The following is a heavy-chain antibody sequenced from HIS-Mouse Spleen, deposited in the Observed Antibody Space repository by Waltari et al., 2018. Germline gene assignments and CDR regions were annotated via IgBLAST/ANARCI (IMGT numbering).Heavy chain of an antibody. CDR3: ARDTVIAARSYGMDV. CDR1: WFTVRSAY. J-gene: IGHJ6*02. D-gene: IGHD6-6*01. CDR2: IYSGGST. V-gene: IGHV3-53*01. Sequence: EVQLVESGGGLIQPGGSLRLPCAASWFTVRSAYLSSGRQAPGKGLEWVSVIYSGGSTYYADSVKGRFTISRDNSKNTLYLQMNSLRAEDTAVYYCARDTVIAARSYGMDVWGQGTTVTVSS.